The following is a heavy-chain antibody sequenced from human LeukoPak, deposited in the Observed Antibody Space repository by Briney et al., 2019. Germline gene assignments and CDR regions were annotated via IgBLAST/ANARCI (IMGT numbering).Heavy chain of an antibody. D-gene: IGHD3-22*01. CDR3: AKDLSSAITSALVLDV. CDR2: ITWNRDNI. V-gene: IGHV3-9*01. J-gene: IGHJ6*02. CDR1: GFTFDDYA. Sequence: GGSLRLSCTVSGFTFDDYAMHWVRHTPGKGLEWVAGITWNRDNIGYGDSVKGRFTISRDNVKNVLYLQTNSLRPEDTALYYCAKDLSSAITSALVLDVWGQGTTV.